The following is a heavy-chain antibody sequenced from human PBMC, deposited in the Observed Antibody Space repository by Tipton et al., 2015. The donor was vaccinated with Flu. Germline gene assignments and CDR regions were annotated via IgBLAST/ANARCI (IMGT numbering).Heavy chain of an antibody. CDR3: ARRDFSNYVSDPKNWFDR. CDR1: GDSIRNDYF. Sequence: TLSLTCVVSGDSIRNDYFWGWIRQPPGKGLEWIATIHRRRSTKYNPSLKGRVTISVDTSKNQFSRELRSVSAADTAVYYCARRDFSNYVSDPKNWFDRWGQGILVTVSS. J-gene: IGHJ5*02. D-gene: IGHD4-11*01. CDR2: IHRRRST. V-gene: IGHV4-38-2*01.